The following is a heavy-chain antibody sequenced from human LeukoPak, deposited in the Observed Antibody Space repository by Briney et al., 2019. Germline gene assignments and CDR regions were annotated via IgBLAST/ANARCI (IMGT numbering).Heavy chain of an antibody. CDR2: INPNSGGT. Sequence: ASVKVSCKASGYTFTDYYMHWVRQDPGQGLEWMGWINPNSGGTNYAQKIQGRVTMTRDTSISTAYMELSRLRSDDTAVYYCARGLGQWLATDYWGQGTLVTVSS. V-gene: IGHV1-2*02. CDR3: ARGLGQWLATDY. J-gene: IGHJ4*02. CDR1: GYTFTDYY. D-gene: IGHD6-19*01.